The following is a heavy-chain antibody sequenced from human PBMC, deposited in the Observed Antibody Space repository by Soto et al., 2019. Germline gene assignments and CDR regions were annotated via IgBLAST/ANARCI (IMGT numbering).Heavy chain of an antibody. J-gene: IGHJ4*02. CDR2: IDYNGVT. CDR1: GASISSRDYY. V-gene: IGHV4-39*01. CDR3: GRVMIGTSRHTDSDY. Sequence: SETLSLTCTVSGASISSRDYYWGWIRQTPGKGLEWIGNIDYNGVTYYNPSLKSRVTVSKDTSKNQFSLKVASVTAADTAIYYCGRVMIGTSRHTDSDYWGQGTQVTVSS. D-gene: IGHD2-8*01.